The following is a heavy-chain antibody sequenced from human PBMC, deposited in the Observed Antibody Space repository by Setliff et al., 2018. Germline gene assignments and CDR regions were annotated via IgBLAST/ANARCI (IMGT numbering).Heavy chain of an antibody. CDR2: ISAYNGNT. V-gene: IGHV1-18*01. J-gene: IGHJ4*02. CDR1: GYSFTIYG. CDR3: TTSRAPRVVLAADFDL. Sequence: ASVKVSCKASGYSFTIYGISWVRQAPGQGLEWMGWISAYNGNTNYAQKLQGRVTMTSDTSTNTVYLEVSSLTSDDTAVYFCTTSRAPRVVLAADFDLWGQGTLVTVSS. D-gene: IGHD2-21*01.